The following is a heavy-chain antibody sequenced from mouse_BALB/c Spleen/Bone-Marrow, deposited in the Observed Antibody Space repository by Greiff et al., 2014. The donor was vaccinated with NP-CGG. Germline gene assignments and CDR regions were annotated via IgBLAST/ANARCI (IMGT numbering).Heavy chain of an antibody. V-gene: IGHV1S127*01. Sequence: VQLQQSGAELVKPGASVKMSCKASGYTFTSYWMHWVKQRPGQGLEWIGVIDPSDSCTSYNQKFKGKATLTVDTSSSTAYMQRSSLTAEDSAVYYCTIYYRSFAYWGQGTLVTVSA. J-gene: IGHJ3*01. D-gene: IGHD2-14*01. CDR1: GYTFTSYW. CDR3: TIYYRSFAY. CDR2: IDPSDSCT.